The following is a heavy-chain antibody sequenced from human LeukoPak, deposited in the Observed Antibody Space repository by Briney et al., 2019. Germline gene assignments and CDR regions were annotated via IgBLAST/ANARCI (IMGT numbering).Heavy chain of an antibody. CDR2: ISSSSGTI. V-gene: IGHV3-48*01. D-gene: IGHD4-17*01. J-gene: IGHJ6*03. CDR3: AKDGDDYGDYVDYYYYYYMDV. CDR1: GFTFSSYS. Sequence: PGGSLRLSCAASGFTFSSYSMNWVRQAPGKGLEWISYISSSSGTIYYADSVKGRFTISRDNAKNSLYLQMSSLRAEDTAVYYCAKDGDDYGDYVDYYYYYYMDVWGKGTTVTVSS.